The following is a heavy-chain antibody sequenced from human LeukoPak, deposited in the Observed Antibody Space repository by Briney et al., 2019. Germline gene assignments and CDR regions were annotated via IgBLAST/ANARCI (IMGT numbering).Heavy chain of an antibody. J-gene: IGHJ6*03. CDR1: GFTFSSYA. V-gene: IGHV3-21*01. CDR3: ARGGGSYYYYYYMDV. CDR2: ISGDSSNI. Sequence: GGSLRLSCAASGFTFSSYAMSWVRQAPGKGLEWVSAISGDSSNIYYADSVKGRFTISRDNAKNSLCLQMNSLRAEDTAVYYCARGGGSYYYYYYMDVWGKGTTVTVSS.